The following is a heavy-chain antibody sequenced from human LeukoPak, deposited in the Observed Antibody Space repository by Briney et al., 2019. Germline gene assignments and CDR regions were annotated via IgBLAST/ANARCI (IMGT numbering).Heavy chain of an antibody. V-gene: IGHV3-23*01. Sequence: GSLRLSCAASGFTITAYAMSWVRQSPGKGLEWVSGIGITSEYIHYADSVKGRFTISRDNSKNTVYLEMSSLRAEDAAVYYCAKDPNGDYVGAFDTWGQGTMVIGSS. D-gene: IGHD4-17*01. CDR3: AKDPNGDYVGAFDT. CDR2: IGITSEYI. J-gene: IGHJ3*02. CDR1: GFTITAYA.